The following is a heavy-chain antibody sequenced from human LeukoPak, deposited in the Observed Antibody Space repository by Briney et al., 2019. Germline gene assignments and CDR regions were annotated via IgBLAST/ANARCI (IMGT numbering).Heavy chain of an antibody. D-gene: IGHD3-10*02. CDR2: IYSGGST. CDR1: GFTVSSNY. CDR3: MTSVPYFDY. V-gene: IGHV3-66*01. Sequence: PRGSLRLSCAASGFTVSSNYMSWVRQAPGKGLEWVSVIYSGGSTYYADSVKGRFTISRDNSKNTLHLQMNSLRAEDTAVYYCMTSVPYFDYWGQGTLVTVSS. J-gene: IGHJ4*02.